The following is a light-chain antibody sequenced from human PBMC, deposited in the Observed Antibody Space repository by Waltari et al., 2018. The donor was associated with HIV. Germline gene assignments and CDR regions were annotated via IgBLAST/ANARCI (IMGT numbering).Light chain of an antibody. Sequence: DIQMTQSPSTLSASVGDRVTITCRTSQSISSWLAWYQQKPGKAPKLLFYKASSLESGVPSRFSGSGSRTEFTLTISSLQPDDFATYYCQQYNSYSTFGQGTKVEIK. CDR3: QQYNSYST. J-gene: IGKJ1*01. CDR1: QSISSW. V-gene: IGKV1-5*03. CDR2: KAS.